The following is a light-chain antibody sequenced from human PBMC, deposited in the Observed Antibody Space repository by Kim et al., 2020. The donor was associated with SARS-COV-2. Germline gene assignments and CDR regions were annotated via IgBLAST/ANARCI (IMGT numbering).Light chain of an antibody. CDR1: QGVRSN. J-gene: IGKJ1*01. CDR2: GAS. V-gene: IGKV3-15*01. Sequence: VSGGERVTLSCRASQGVRSNLAWYQQKPGQAPRFLIYGASSRATGIPARFSGSGSGTEFTLIISSLQSEDFAAYYCQQYKSYPVTFGQGTKLDIK. CDR3: QQYKSYPVT.